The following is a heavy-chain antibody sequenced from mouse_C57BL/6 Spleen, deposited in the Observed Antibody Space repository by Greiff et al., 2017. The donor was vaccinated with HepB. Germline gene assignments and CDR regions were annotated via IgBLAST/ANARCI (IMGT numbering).Heavy chain of an antibody. Sequence: QVQLKESGAELARPGASVKLSCKASGYTFTSYGISWVKQRTGQGLEWIGEIYPRSGNTYYNEKFKGKATLTADKSSSTAYMELRSLTSEDSAVYFCARTYPGYFDVWGTGTTVTVSS. CDR2: IYPRSGNT. J-gene: IGHJ1*03. D-gene: IGHD5-1*01. CDR1: GYTFTSYG. V-gene: IGHV1-81*01. CDR3: ARTYPGYFDV.